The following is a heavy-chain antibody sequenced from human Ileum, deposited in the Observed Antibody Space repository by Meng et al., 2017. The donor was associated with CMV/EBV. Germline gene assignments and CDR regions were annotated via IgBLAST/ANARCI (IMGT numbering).Heavy chain of an antibody. V-gene: IGHV1-8*02. J-gene: IGHJ6*02. CDR3: ARGRGYCSTTSCSGMDV. Sequence: ASVKVSCKTSGYTFTNYDINWVRQAPGQGLEWMGWMNPHSLNTGFAQKFQGRVTLTRDTSISTVYMELNSLTSDDTAVYYCARGRGYCSTTSCSGMDVWGQGTTVTVSS. CDR2: MNPHSLNT. D-gene: IGHD2-2*01. CDR1: GYTFTNYD.